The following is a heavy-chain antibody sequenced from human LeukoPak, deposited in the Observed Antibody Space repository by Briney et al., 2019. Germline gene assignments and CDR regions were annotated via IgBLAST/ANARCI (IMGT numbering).Heavy chain of an antibody. V-gene: IGHV3-48*01. Sequence: GGSLRLSCAASGFPFSSYSMNWVRQAPGKGLEWVSYISASGSNIYYLDSVKGRFTVSRDNAMNSLFLQMDRPRAEDTAVYYCVRVQGTYFDFWGQGTLVTVSS. D-gene: IGHD1-1*01. CDR3: VRVQGTYFDF. J-gene: IGHJ4*02. CDR1: GFPFSSYS. CDR2: ISASGSNI.